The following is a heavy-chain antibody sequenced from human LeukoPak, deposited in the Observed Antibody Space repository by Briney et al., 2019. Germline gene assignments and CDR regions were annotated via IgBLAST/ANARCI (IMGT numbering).Heavy chain of an antibody. CDR3: AREDSSSISMDV. J-gene: IGHJ6*01. Sequence: SQTLSLTWTVHAGSTSSYYWSWIRPPPGRVLEWNGYTYYSGSPNYNPSLKSRVTISVDTSKNQFALKLSSVTAADTAGYYCAREDSSSISMDVWGKGTTVTVSS. CDR1: AGSTSSYY. D-gene: IGHD6-6*01. V-gene: IGHV4-59*08. CDR2: TYYSGSP.